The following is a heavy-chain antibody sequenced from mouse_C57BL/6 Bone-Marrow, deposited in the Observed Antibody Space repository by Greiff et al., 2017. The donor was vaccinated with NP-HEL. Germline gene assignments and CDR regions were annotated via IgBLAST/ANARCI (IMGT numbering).Heavy chain of an antibody. CDR1: GFTFSSYG. V-gene: IGHV5-6*02. J-gene: IGHJ3*01. CDR2: ISSGGSYT. Sequence: DVKLVESGGDLVKPGGSLKLSCAASGFTFSSYGMSWVRQTPDKRLEWVATISSGGSYTYYPDSVKGRFTISRDNAKNTLYLQMSSLKSEDTAMYYCARQGYGGFAYWGQGTLVTVSA. D-gene: IGHD2-10*02. CDR3: ARQGYGGFAY.